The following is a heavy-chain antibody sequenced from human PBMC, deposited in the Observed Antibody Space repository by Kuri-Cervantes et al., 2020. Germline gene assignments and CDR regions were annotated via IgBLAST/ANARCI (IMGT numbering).Heavy chain of an antibody. CDR3: ARDLSLRYFDWFDRSYYYYGMDV. CDR1: GYTFTGYY. D-gene: IGHD3-9*01. CDR2: INPNSGGT. Sequence: ASVKVSCKASGYTFTGYYMHWVRQAPGQGLEWMGWINPNSGGTNYAQKFQGRVTMTRDTSISIAYMELSRLRSDDTAVYYCARDLSLRYFDWFDRSYYYYGMDVWGQGTTVTVSS. V-gene: IGHV1-2*02. J-gene: IGHJ6*02.